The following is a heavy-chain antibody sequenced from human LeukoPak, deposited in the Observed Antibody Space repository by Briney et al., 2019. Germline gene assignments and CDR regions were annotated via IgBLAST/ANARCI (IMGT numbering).Heavy chain of an antibody. D-gene: IGHD6-13*01. Sequence: ASVKVSCKASGYTFTRYYMHWVRQAPGQGLEWMGWINPNSGGTNYAQKFQGRVTMTRDTSISTAYMELSRLTSDDTAVYYCARDRAAAAGTYGMDVWGQGTTVTVSS. CDR2: INPNSGGT. CDR3: ARDRAAAAGTYGMDV. V-gene: IGHV1-2*02. J-gene: IGHJ6*02. CDR1: GYTFTRYY.